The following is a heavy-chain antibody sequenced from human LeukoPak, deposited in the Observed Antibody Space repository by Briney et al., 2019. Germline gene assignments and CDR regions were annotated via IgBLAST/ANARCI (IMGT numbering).Heavy chain of an antibody. J-gene: IGHJ4*02. CDR1: GFTFSIYA. D-gene: IGHD3-3*02. CDR2: ISGRGGGT. V-gene: IGHV3-23*01. Sequence: PGGSLRLSCATSGFTFSIYAMTWVRQAPGKGLEWVSSISGRGGGTYYADSVAGHFIISRDNSKNSPYLQLNSLRADDTAVYYCAQAGQAFLGGGYWGQGTLVTVSS. CDR3: AQAGQAFLGGGY.